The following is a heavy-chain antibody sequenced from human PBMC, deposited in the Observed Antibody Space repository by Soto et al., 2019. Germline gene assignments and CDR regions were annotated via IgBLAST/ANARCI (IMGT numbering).Heavy chain of an antibody. J-gene: IGHJ6*03. CDR1: GFTFTSSA. CDR2: IVVGSGNT. V-gene: IGHV1-58*02. Sequence: SVKVSCKAFGFTFTSSAMQWVRQARGQRLEWIGWIVVGSGNTNYAQKFQERVTITRDMSTSTAYMELSSLRSEDTAVYYCAADPRDYYYMDVWGKGTTVTVSS. CDR3: AADPRDYYYMDV.